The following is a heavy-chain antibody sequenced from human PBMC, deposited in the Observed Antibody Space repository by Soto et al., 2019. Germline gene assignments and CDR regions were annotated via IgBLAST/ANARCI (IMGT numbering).Heavy chain of an antibody. D-gene: IGHD2-8*01. CDR2: IAVGSGNR. J-gene: IGHJ4*02. Sequence: SAKVSCKASGFTFTSSAVQWVRQARGQRREWIGCIAVGSGNRHYAKKFQERVTITRDMCTNTAYMELSSLRSEETAVYYCAALGVNFDHWGQGTLVTVSS. CDR1: GFTFTSSA. V-gene: IGHV1-58*01. CDR3: AALGVNFDH.